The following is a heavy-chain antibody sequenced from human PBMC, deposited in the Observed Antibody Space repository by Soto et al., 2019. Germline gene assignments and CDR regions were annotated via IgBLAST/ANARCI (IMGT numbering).Heavy chain of an antibody. D-gene: IGHD4-4*01. Sequence: SETLSLTCTVSGGSISSGGYYWSWIRQHPGKGLEWIGYIYYSGSTYYNPSLKSRVTISVDTSKNQFSLKLSSVTAADTAVYYCARDLRAFMTTEGENWFDPWGQGTLVTVSS. CDR1: GGSISSGGYY. V-gene: IGHV4-31*03. J-gene: IGHJ5*02. CDR2: IYYSGST. CDR3: ARDLRAFMTTEGENWFDP.